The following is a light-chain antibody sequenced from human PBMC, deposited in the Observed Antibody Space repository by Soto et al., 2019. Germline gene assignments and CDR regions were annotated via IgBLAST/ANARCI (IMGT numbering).Light chain of an antibody. V-gene: IGKV1-39*01. CDR2: ASS. Sequence: DIQLTRSPSSLSASVGDRVTMTCRASETISTFLNWYQHKPGKAPKLLISASSRLQSGVPSRFSGSGSGTDFTLTIDSLRPEDFASYYCQQSYSSSPITFGPGTRLEIK. CDR3: QQSYSSSPIT. J-gene: IGKJ5*01. CDR1: ETISTF.